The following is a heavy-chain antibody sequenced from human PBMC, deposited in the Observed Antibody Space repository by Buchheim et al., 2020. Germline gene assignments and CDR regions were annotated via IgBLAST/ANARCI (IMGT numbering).Heavy chain of an antibody. Sequence: EVQLLESGGGLVQPGGSLRLSCAASRFTFSSYAMTWVRQAPGKGLEWVSTISGSGNSTYYTDSVKGRFTISRDNSKNTLYLQMNSLRAEDTAVYYGAKGVGATSSYGMDVWGQGTT. CDR3: AKGVGATSSYGMDV. D-gene: IGHD1-26*01. CDR1: RFTFSSYA. V-gene: IGHV3-23*01. CDR2: ISGSGNST. J-gene: IGHJ6*02.